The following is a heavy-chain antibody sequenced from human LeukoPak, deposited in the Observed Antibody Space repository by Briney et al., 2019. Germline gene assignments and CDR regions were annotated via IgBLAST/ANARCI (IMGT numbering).Heavy chain of an antibody. J-gene: IGHJ4*02. V-gene: IGHV4-59*08. CDR3: VRHSRYCSGGSCWPGGYYFDY. D-gene: IGHD2-15*01. Sequence: KPSETLSLTCTVSGGSISSYYWSWIRQPPGKGLEWIGYIYYSGSTNYIPSLKSRVTISVDTSKNQFSLKLSSVTAAETAVYYCVRHSRYCSGGSCWPGGYYFDYWGQGTLVTVSS. CDR1: GGSISSYY. CDR2: IYYSGST.